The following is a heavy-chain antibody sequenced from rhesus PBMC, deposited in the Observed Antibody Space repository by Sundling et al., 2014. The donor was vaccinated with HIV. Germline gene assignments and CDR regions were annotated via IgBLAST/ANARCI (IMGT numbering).Heavy chain of an antibody. J-gene: IGHJ4*01. CDR2: IYGRSGTT. D-gene: IGHD4-29*01. CDR1: GGSISDNHY. CDR3: ARDSVAATFDY. Sequence: QVQLQESGPGLAKPSETLSLTCAVSGGSISDNHYWNWIRQPPGKGLEWIGYIYGRSGTTSYNASLKSRVTISTDKSKNQFSLKLNSVTAADTAVYYCARDSVAATFDYWGQGVLVTVSS. V-gene: IGHV4-106*01.